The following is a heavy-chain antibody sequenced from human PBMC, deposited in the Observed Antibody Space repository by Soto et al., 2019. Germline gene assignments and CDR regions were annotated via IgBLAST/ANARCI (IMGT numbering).Heavy chain of an antibody. V-gene: IGHV1-18*01. J-gene: IGHJ6*03. D-gene: IGHD5-12*01. CDR2: ISAYNGNT. CDR1: GYTFTSYG. Sequence: GASVKVSCKASGYTFTSYGISWVRQAPGQGLEWMGWISAYNGNTNYAQKLQGRVTMTTDTSTSTAYMELRSLRSDDTAVYYCANWKGGYDSGYYYYMDVWGKGTTVTVSS. CDR3: ANWKGGYDSGYYYYMDV.